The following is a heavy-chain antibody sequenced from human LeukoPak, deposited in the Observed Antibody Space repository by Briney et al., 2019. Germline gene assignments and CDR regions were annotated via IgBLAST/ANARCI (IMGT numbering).Heavy chain of an antibody. J-gene: IGHJ4*02. Sequence: GGSLRLSCTGSGFIFGDYAMNWVRQAPGKGLEWVGVIRSKAYGGTAEYAASVKGRFTISRDDSKSIAYLQMSSLKTEDTAVYYCAKGSWVVVVATNFDYWGQGTLVAVSS. CDR2: IRSKAYGGTA. V-gene: IGHV3-49*04. CDR1: GFIFGDYA. D-gene: IGHD5-12*01. CDR3: AKGSWVVVVATNFDY.